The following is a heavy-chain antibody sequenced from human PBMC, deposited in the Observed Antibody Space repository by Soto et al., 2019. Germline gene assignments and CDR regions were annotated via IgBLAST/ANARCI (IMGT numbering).Heavy chain of an antibody. Sequence: ASVKVSCKVSGYTLTELSMHWVRQALGKGLEWMGGFDPEDGETTYAQKFQGRVTMTEDTSTDTAYMELSSLRSEDTAVYYCATDLFPDYYDSSGPRDYWGQGTLVTVSS. CDR3: ATDLFPDYYDSSGPRDY. CDR1: GYTLTELS. D-gene: IGHD3-22*01. J-gene: IGHJ4*02. V-gene: IGHV1-24*01. CDR2: FDPEDGET.